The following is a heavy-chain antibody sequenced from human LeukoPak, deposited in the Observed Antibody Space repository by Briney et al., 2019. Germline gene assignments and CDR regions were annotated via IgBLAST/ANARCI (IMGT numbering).Heavy chain of an antibody. V-gene: IGHV3-23*01. CDR1: GFTFSSYA. Sequence: PGGSLRLSCAASGFTFSSYAMSWVRQAPGKGLEWVSAISGSGGSTYYADSVKGRFTTSRDNSKNTLYLQMNSLRAEDSAVYYCAKAEMTTVTTPYYYGMDVWGQGTTVTVSS. CDR2: ISGSGGST. CDR3: AKAEMTTVTTPYYYGMDV. D-gene: IGHD4-17*01. J-gene: IGHJ6*02.